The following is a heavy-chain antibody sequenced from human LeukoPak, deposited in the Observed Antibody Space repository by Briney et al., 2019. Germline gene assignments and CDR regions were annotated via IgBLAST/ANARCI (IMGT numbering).Heavy chain of an antibody. CDR1: GFTFSSYA. CDR3: AKVTGPDDYDILTGYFNWFDP. J-gene: IGHJ5*02. CDR2: ISGSGGST. Sequence: GGSLRLSCAASGFTFSSYAMSWVRQAPGKGLEWVSAISGSGGSTYYADSVKGRFTISRDNSKNTLYLQMNSLRAEDTAVYYCAKVTGPDDYDILTGYFNWFDPWGQGTLVTVSP. D-gene: IGHD3-9*01. V-gene: IGHV3-23*01.